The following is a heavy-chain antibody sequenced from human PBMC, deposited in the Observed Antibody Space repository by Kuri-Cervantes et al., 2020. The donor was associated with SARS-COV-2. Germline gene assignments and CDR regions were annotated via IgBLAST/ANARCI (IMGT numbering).Heavy chain of an antibody. CDR3: ARDYTRSGDGDYSLG. Sequence: ASVKVSCKASGYTLTSYGISWVRQAPGQGLEWMGWISAYNGNTNYAQKLQGRVTMTTDTSTSTAYMELRSLRSDDTAVYYCARDYTRSGDGDYSLGWGQGTLVTVSS. CDR1: GYTLTSYG. CDR2: ISAYNGNT. V-gene: IGHV1-18*01. J-gene: IGHJ4*02. D-gene: IGHD3-10*01.